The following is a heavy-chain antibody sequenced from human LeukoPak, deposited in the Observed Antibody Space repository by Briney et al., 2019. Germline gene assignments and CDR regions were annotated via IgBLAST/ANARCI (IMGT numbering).Heavy chain of an antibody. CDR2: ISGSGAFI. V-gene: IGHV3-23*01. Sequence: GGSLRLSCAASGFTFSSYAMNWVRQAPGKGLEWVSTISGSGAFIYYADSVKGRFTISRDNSKNTLSLQMNSLRAEDTALYYCAKAVASGRSFDYWGQGALVTVSS. CDR1: GFTFSSYA. CDR3: AKAVASGRSFDY. J-gene: IGHJ4*02. D-gene: IGHD6-19*01.